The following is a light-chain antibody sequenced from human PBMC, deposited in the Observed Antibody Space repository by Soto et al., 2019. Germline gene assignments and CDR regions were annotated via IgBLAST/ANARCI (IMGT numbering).Light chain of an antibody. CDR1: NIGSKN. CDR3: QVGDSSPARV. CDR2: RDS. V-gene: IGLV3-9*01. Sequence: SYELTQPLSVSVALGQTARITCGGNNIGSKNVHWYQQKPGQAPVLVIYRDSNRPSGIPERFSGSNSGNTATLTISRAQAGDEADYYCQVGDSSPARVFGGGTKLTVL. J-gene: IGLJ3*02.